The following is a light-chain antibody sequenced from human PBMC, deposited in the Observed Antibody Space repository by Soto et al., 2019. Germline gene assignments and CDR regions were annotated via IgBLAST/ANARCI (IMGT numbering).Light chain of an antibody. Sequence: DNRLTQSPSTLSGSVGDRVTITCGASQTISSWLAWYQQKTVKAPKRLIYKAATLKSGGPSRCIGSGDGTEFTLTISSLQPDDFATYYYQHYYSNSGAFGQGTKVDIK. CDR3: QHYYSNSGA. CDR1: QTISSW. CDR2: KAA. V-gene: IGKV1-5*03. J-gene: IGKJ1*01.